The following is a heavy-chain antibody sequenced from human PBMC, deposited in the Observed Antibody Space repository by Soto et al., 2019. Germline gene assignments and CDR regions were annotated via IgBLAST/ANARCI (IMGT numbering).Heavy chain of an antibody. Sequence: SETLSLTCTVSGASINNYYWTWIRQPPGKGLEWIGYSYHGGTTDYNPSLKSRVTISVDTSKNQFSLKLTSVTAADTAVYYCARVVGYYYGSVSYSSGIDYWGQGALVTVS. CDR1: GASINNYY. CDR3: ARVVGYYYGSVSYSSGIDY. D-gene: IGHD3-10*01. V-gene: IGHV4-59*01. CDR2: SYHGGTT. J-gene: IGHJ4*02.